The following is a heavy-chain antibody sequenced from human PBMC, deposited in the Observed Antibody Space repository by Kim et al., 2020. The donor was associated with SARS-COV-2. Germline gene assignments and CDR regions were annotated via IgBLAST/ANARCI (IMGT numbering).Heavy chain of an antibody. Sequence: ASVKVSCKASGYTFTSYDINWVRQATGQGLEWMGWMNPNSGNTGYAQKFQGRVTMTRNTSISTAYMELSSLRSEDTAVYYCASPRRDCSSTSCFSSHAFDIWGQGTMVTVSS. CDR1: GYTFTSYD. J-gene: IGHJ3*02. D-gene: IGHD2-2*01. CDR3: ASPRRDCSSTSCFSSHAFDI. CDR2: MNPNSGNT. V-gene: IGHV1-8*01.